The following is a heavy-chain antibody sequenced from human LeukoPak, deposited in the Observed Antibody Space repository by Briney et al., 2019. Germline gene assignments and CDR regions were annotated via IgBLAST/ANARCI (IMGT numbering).Heavy chain of an antibody. CDR2: IFYSGNT. J-gene: IGHJ4*02. Sequence: SETLSLTCTVSGASITTNYWSWFRQSPGKGLEWIGYIFYSGNTKYSPSLESRVTISVDTSKNHFSLNLKSVTAADTAVYYCARLSTYCHFDFWGQGTLVTVSS. V-gene: IGHV4-59*08. CDR3: ARLSTYCHFDF. CDR1: GASITTNY. D-gene: IGHD2-15*01.